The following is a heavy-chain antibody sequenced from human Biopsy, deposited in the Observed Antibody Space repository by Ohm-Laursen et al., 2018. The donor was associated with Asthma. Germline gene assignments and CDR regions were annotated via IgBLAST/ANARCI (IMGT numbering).Heavy chain of an antibody. V-gene: IGHV4-39*01. CDR2: ISYGGKT. CDR1: GGSMTPTSHY. J-gene: IGHJ6*02. D-gene: IGHD3-3*01. CDR3: ARRITIFGVVQKDHGMDA. Sequence: GTLSLTCAVSGGSMTPTSHYWDWIRQAPGKGLEWIGYISYGGKTSYNPSLKNRVTISRDTSKNQFPLRLTSVTAADTAVYFCARRITIFGVVQKDHGMDAWGQGTTVIVFS.